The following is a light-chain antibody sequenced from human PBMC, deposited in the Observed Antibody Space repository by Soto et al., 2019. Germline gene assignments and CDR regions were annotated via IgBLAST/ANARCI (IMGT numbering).Light chain of an antibody. CDR3: AAWDDSLKAI. CDR2: SSY. J-gene: IGLJ7*01. CDR1: SSNIGSNT. V-gene: IGLV1-44*01. Sequence: QSVLTQPPSVSGTPGQRVTISCSGSSSNIGSNTVNWYQQFPGTAPRLLIYSSYQRPSGVPDRFSGSQSGTSASLAISGLQCDDEADYYCAAWDDSLKAIFGGGTQLTVL.